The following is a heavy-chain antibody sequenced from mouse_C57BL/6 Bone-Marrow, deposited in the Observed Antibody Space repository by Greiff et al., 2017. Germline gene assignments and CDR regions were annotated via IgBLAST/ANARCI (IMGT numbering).Heavy chain of an antibody. Sequence: EVKLMESGGELVKPGGSLKLSCAASGFTFSSYGMSWVRQTPEKRLEWVATISSGGSYTYYPDRVKGRFTISREKAKNTLYPQMSSLKTEDTAMYDWARQGGVGERSGYYWGQGTTLTVSS. CDR1: GFTFSSYG. V-gene: IGHV5-6*01. D-gene: IGHD3-2*02. CDR2: ISSGGSYT. J-gene: IGHJ2*01. CDR3: ARQGGVGERSGYY.